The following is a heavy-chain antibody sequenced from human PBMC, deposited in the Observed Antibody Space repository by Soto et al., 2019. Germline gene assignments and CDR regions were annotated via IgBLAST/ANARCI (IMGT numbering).Heavy chain of an antibody. D-gene: IGHD3-10*01. Sequence: SETLSLTCTVSGGSISSGGYYWSWIRQHPGKGLEWIGYIYYSGSTYYNPSLKSRVTISVDTSKNQFSLKLSSVTAADPAVYYCAGATITMVRGASHYYYYYGMDVWGQGTTVTVSS. V-gene: IGHV4-31*03. CDR2: IYYSGST. CDR3: AGATITMVRGASHYYYYYGMDV. J-gene: IGHJ6*02. CDR1: GGSISSGGYY.